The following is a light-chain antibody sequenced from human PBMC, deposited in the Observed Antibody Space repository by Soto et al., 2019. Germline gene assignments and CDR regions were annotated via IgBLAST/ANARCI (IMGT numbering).Light chain of an antibody. CDR3: QQLRT. J-gene: IGKJ1*01. Sequence: EIVLTQSPGTLSLSPGERATLSCRASQSVSSSYLAWYQQKPGQAPRLLIYGASSRATGIPDRFTGSGSGTGFTLTVSRLEPEDFAVYYCQQLRTFGQGTKVEIK. V-gene: IGKV3-20*01. CDR2: GAS. CDR1: QSVSSSY.